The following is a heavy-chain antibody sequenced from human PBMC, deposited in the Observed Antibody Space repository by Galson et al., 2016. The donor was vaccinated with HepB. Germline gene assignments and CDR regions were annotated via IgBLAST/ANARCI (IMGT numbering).Heavy chain of an antibody. CDR1: GYSFSSYW. D-gene: IGHD6-13*01. J-gene: IGHJ4*02. CDR2: IYPGDSDT. Sequence: SCKASGYSFSSYWIGWVRQMPGKGLEWMGMIYPGDSDTRYNPSFEGQVTISADTSIDTAHLRWSSLKASDSAMYYCARRPPGSNTWYYFDYWGQGTMVTVSS. V-gene: IGHV5-51*01. CDR3: ARRPPGSNTWYYFDY.